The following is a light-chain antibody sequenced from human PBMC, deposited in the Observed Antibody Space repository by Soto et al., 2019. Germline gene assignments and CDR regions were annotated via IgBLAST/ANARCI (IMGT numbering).Light chain of an antibody. Sequence: DIQMTPSPSSLSASVGDRVTITCRASQSISSYLNWYQQKPGKAPKLLIYAASSLQSGVPSRFSGSGSGTDFTLTISSLQPEDFATYYCQQSYSTPPTFGQGNKLELK. J-gene: IGKJ2*01. CDR2: AAS. CDR1: QSISSY. V-gene: IGKV1-39*01. CDR3: QQSYSTPPT.